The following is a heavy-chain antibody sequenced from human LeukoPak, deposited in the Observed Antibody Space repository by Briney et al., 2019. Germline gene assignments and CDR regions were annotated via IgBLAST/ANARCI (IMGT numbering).Heavy chain of an antibody. Sequence: GGSLRLSCAASGFTFSSYAMSWVRQPPGKGLEWVSATSGSCGSKYYADSVKGRFTISRDNSKNTLYVQMNSLRAEDTAVYYCAKLPTYSSPGYWGQGTLVTVSS. D-gene: IGHD6-13*01. V-gene: IGHV3-23*01. CDR3: AKLPTYSSPGY. CDR2: TSGSCGSK. J-gene: IGHJ4*02. CDR1: GFTFSSYA.